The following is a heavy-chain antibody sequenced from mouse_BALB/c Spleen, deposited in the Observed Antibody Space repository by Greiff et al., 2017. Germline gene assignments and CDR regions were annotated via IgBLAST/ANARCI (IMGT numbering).Heavy chain of an antibody. CDR2: ISNGGGST. J-gene: IGHJ2*01. D-gene: IGHD1-1*01. CDR3: ARKGTTVVPFDY. Sequence: EVKLVESGGGLVQPGGSLKLSCAASGFTFSSYTMSWVRQTPEKRLEWVAYISNGGGSTYYPDTVKGRFTISRDNAKNTLYLQMSSLKSEDTAMYYCARKGTTVVPFDYWGQGTTLTVSS. CDR1: GFTFSSYT. V-gene: IGHV5-12-2*01.